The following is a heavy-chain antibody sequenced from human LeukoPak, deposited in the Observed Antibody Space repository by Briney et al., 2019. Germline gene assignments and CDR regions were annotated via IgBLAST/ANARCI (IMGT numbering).Heavy chain of an antibody. D-gene: IGHD1-26*01. Sequence: SETLSLTCTVSGGSISSYYWSWIRQPPGKGLEWIGYIYYSGSTNYNPSLKSRVTISVDTSKNQFSLKLSSVTAADTAVYYCARGWELDYWGQGTLVTVSS. CDR2: IYYSGST. J-gene: IGHJ4*02. CDR1: GGSISSYY. CDR3: ARGWELDY. V-gene: IGHV4-59*01.